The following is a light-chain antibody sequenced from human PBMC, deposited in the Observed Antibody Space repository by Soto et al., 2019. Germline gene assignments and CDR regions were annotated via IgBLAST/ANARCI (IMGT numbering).Light chain of an antibody. J-gene: IGKJ4*01. CDR2: SSS. Sequence: EVVMTQSPATLSVSPGERATLFCRASQFVSTNLAWYQHKPGQAPRLLIYSSSTRATGIPARFSGSGSGTEFTLAISSLQSEDSAVYYCQQFNNWPPLTFGGGTKVEIK. CDR1: QFVSTN. V-gene: IGKV3-15*01. CDR3: QQFNNWPPLT.